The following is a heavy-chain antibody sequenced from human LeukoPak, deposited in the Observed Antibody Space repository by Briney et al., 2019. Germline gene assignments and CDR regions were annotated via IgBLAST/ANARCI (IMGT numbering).Heavy chain of an antibody. CDR1: GYSFTTYW. Sequence: GESLKISCKGSGYSFTTYWIGWVRQMPGKGLEWMGIISPGDSDTRYSPSFQGQVTISADKSISTAYLQWSSPKAPDTAMYYCARHSLGIKGRTMFPSFFDYWGQGTLVTVSS. CDR3: ARHSLGIKGRTMFPSFFDY. CDR2: ISPGDSDT. D-gene: IGHD3-10*02. J-gene: IGHJ4*02. V-gene: IGHV5-51*01.